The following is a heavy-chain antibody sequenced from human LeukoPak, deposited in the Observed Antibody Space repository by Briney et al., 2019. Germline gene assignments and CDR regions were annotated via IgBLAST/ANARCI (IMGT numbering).Heavy chain of an antibody. CDR1: GYTFTAYY. CDR3: ARVLIAASLCY. J-gene: IGHJ1*01. D-gene: IGHD6-13*01. Sequence: GASVRVSCKASGYTFTAYYMHWVRQAPGQGLEWMGWINPNSGGTNYAQKFQGRVTMTRDTSISTAYMELSRLRSDDTAVYYCARVLIAASLCYWGQGTLVTVSS. CDR2: INPNSGGT. V-gene: IGHV1-2*02.